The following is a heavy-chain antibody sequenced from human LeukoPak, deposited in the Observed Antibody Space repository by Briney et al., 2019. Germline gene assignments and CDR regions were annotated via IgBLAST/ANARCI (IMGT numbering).Heavy chain of an antibody. CDR2: IYPGDSDT. V-gene: IGHV5-51*01. Sequence: GESLKISCKGSGYSFTSYWIGWVRPMPGKGLEWMGIIYPGDSDTRYSPSFQGQVTISADKSISTAYLQWSSLKASDTAMYYCARQWRGVSEVGDNYGIDYWGQGTLVTVSS. D-gene: IGHD3-16*01. J-gene: IGHJ4*02. CDR3: ARQWRGVSEVGDNYGIDY. CDR1: GYSFTSYW.